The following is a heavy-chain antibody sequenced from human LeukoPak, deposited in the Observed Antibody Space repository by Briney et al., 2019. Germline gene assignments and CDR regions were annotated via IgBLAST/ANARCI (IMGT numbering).Heavy chain of an antibody. D-gene: IGHD3-10*01. CDR2: IYDSGST. CDR1: GGSINSGAYY. Sequence: SETLSLTCTVSGGSINSGAYYWSWIRQHPGKGLEWIGYIYDSGSTHYNPSLKSRVSMLVDTSKDQFSLKLSSVTAADTAVYYCARDSFGSFDYWGQGILVTVSS. CDR3: ARDSFGSFDY. V-gene: IGHV4-31*03. J-gene: IGHJ4*02.